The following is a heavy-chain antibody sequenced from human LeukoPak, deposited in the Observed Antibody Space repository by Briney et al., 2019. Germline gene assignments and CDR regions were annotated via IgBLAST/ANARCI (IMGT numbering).Heavy chain of an antibody. D-gene: IGHD5-18*01. Sequence: SVKVSCKASGGTFSSYAISWVRQAPGQGLEWMGGIIPILGTANYAQKFQGRVTITADESTSTAYMELSSLRSEDTAVYYCAINVDTAMVTVDYWGQGTLVTVSS. CDR2: IIPILGTA. CDR3: AINVDTAMVTVDY. J-gene: IGHJ4*02. CDR1: GGTFSSYA. V-gene: IGHV1-69*13.